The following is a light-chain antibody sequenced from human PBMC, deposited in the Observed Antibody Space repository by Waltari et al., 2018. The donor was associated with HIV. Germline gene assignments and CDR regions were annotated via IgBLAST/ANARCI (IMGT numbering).Light chain of an antibody. V-gene: IGKV1-39*01. CDR2: GAS. CDR1: QNINTN. CDR3: QQGGGMPYT. J-gene: IGKJ2*01. Sequence: DIQMTQSPSSLSASVGDRVTITCRASQNINTNLNWYQQKPGKAPKVLIYGASNLKRGVPSRFSGSGSGTDFTLSISSLQPEDSATYYCQQGGGMPYTFGQGTMVEIK.